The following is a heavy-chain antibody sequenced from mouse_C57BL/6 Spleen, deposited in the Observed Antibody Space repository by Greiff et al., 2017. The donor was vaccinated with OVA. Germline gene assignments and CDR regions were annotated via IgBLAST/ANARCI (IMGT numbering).Heavy chain of an antibody. CDR1: GYSFPDYN. CDR3: AKDYGSSPHWYFDV. CDR2: INPNFGTT. Sequence: EVKLQESGPELVKPGASVKISCKASGYSFPDYNMNWVKQSNGKSLDWIGVINPNFGTTSYNQKFKGKATLTVDQSSSTAYMQLNSLTSEDSAVYYCAKDYGSSPHWYFDVWGTGTTVTVSS. D-gene: IGHD1-1*01. J-gene: IGHJ1*03. V-gene: IGHV1-39*01.